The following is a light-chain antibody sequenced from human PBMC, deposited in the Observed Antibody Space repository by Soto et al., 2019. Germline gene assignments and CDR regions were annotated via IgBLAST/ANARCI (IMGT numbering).Light chain of an antibody. J-gene: IGLJ2*01. V-gene: IGLV2-14*03. CDR3: SSYSSTNTRLV. CDR1: SSDVGGYNY. CDR2: DVN. Sequence: QSALTQPASVSGSPGQSITISCTGTSSDVGGYNYVSWFQHHPDKAPKLMIYDVNNRPSGVSHRFSGSKSGNTAALTISGLQAEDDAAYYCSSYSSTNTRLVFGGGTKVTVL.